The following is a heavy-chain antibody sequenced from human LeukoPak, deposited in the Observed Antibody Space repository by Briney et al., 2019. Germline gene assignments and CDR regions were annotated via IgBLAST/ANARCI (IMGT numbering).Heavy chain of an antibody. J-gene: IGHJ3*02. CDR2: IIPIFGTA. Sequence: SVKVSCKASGGTFSSYAISWVRQAPGQGLEWMGGIIPIFGTANYAQKFQGRVTITADESTSTAYMELSSLRSEDTAVYYCARVVVVAATSAFDIWGQGTMATVSS. V-gene: IGHV1-69*01. CDR1: GGTFSSYA. CDR3: ARVVVVAATSAFDI. D-gene: IGHD2-15*01.